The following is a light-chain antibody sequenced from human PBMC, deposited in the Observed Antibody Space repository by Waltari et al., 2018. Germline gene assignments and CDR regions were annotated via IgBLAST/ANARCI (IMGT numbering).Light chain of an antibody. CDR2: NNS. Sequence: SVLTQPPSASGTPGQRVTISCSGTSSNIGRNSVNWYQQVPGTAPKLLTYNNSQRPSGVPDRFSGSKSGTSASLDISGLQSEDEADYYCAAWDDSLNGVFGGGTKLTVL. CDR3: AAWDDSLNGV. J-gene: IGLJ3*02. CDR1: SSNIGRNS. V-gene: IGLV1-44*01.